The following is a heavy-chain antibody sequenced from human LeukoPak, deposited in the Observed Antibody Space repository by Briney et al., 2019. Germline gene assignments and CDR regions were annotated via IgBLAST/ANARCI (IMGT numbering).Heavy chain of an antibody. CDR1: GYTFTSYG. J-gene: IGHJ4*02. Sequence: ASVKVSCKASGYTFTSYGISWVRQAPGQGLEWMGWISAYNGNTNYAQKLQGRVTMTTDTSTSTAYMELRSLRSDDTAVYYCARVPIYYYDSSGYYSPFDYWGQGTLVTVSS. CDR3: ARVPIYYYDSSGYYSPFDY. V-gene: IGHV1-18*01. D-gene: IGHD3-22*01. CDR2: ISAYNGNT.